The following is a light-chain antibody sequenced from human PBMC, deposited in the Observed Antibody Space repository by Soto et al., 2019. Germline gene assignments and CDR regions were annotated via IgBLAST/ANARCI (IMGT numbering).Light chain of an antibody. V-gene: IGLV2-14*01. CDR3: SSFTSTSTRL. CDR2: EVT. J-gene: IGLJ1*01. Sequence: QSVLTQPAAVSGSPGQSITISCTGTSSDIGSYDYVSWYQQHPGNAPNLIIYEVTDRPSGVSNRFSGSKSGNTASLTISGLQAEDEADYYCSSFTSTSTRLFGSGTKVTVL. CDR1: SSDIGSYDY.